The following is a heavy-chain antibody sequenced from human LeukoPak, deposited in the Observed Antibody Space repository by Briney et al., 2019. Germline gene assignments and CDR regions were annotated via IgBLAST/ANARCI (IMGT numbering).Heavy chain of an antibody. V-gene: IGHV1-46*03. CDR1: GYTFTSYY. Sequence: ASVKVSCKASGYTFTSYYMHWVRQAPGQGLEWMGIINPSVGSTSYAQKFQGRVTMTRDTSTSTVYMELSSLRSEDTAVYYCARGDRITMVRGVMLVSSWFDPWGQGTLVTVSS. J-gene: IGHJ5*02. CDR2: INPSVGST. D-gene: IGHD3-10*01. CDR3: ARGDRITMVRGVMLVSSWFDP.